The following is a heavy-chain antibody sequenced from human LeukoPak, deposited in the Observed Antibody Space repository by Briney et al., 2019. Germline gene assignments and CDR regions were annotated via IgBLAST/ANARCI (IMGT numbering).Heavy chain of an antibody. V-gene: IGHV5-10-1*01. Sequence: GESLRISFKGSGYRFTSYWISWVRQMPGKGLEWMGRIDPSDSYTNYSPSFQGHVTISADKSISTAYLQWSSLKAPDTAMYFCAKPMTGAPDAFDIWGQGTMVTVPS. CDR2: IDPSDSYT. D-gene: IGHD3-9*01. J-gene: IGHJ3*02. CDR1: GYRFTSYW. CDR3: AKPMTGAPDAFDI.